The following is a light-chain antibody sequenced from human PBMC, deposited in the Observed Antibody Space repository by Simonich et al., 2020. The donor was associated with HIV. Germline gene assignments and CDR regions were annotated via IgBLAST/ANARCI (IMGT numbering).Light chain of an antibody. CDR3: QQFNSYPVT. J-gene: IGKJ3*01. Sequence: AIQLTQSPSSLSASVGDRVTITCRASKGISSALAWYQQKPGKAPKLLVYDSSSLESGVPSRFSGSGSGTDFTLTISSLQPEDFATYYCQQFNSYPVTFGPGTKVDIK. CDR2: DSS. CDR1: KGISSA. V-gene: IGKV1-13*02.